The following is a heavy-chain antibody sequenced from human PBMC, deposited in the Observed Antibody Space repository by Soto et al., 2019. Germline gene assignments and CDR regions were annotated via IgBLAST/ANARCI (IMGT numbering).Heavy chain of an antibody. V-gene: IGHV3-74*01. D-gene: IGHD2-2*01. J-gene: IGHJ2*01. CDR3: ASEDVVPAAYWYFDL. Sequence: EVQLVESGGGLVQPGGSLRLSCAASGFTFSSYWMHWVRQAPGKGLVWVSRINSDGSSTSYADSVKGRFTISRDNAKNTLYLQMNSLRAEDTAVYYCASEDVVPAAYWYFDLWGRGTLVTVSS. CDR1: GFTFSSYW. CDR2: INSDGSST.